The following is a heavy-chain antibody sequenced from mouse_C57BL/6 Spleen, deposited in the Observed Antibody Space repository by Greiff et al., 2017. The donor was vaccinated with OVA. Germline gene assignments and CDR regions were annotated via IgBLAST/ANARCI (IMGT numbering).Heavy chain of an antibody. J-gene: IGHJ2*01. CDR3: ARSDDSYFDY. D-gene: IGHD2-4*01. CDR1: GYSFTGYY. V-gene: IGHV1-42*01. CDR2: INPSTGGT. Sequence: EVQLQQSGPELVKPGASVKISCKASGYSFTGYYMNWVKQSPEKSLEWIGEINPSTGGTTYNQKFKAKATLTVDKSSSTAYMQLKSLTSEDSAVYYCARSDDSYFDYWGQGTTLTVSS.